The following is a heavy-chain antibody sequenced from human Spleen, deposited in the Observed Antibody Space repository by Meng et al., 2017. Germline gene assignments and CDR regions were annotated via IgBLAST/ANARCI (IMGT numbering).Heavy chain of an antibody. CDR1: GFTFSSYW. CDR3: ARDYWNDVDY. J-gene: IGHJ4*02. CDR2: IKQDGSEK. D-gene: IGHD1-1*01. V-gene: IGHV3-7*01. Sequence: GESLKISCAASGFTFSSYWMSWVRQAPGKGLEWVANIKQDGSEKFYVDSVRGRFTISRDNAKNSIYLQMSSLRAEDTAIYYCARDYWNDVDYWGQGTLVTVSS.